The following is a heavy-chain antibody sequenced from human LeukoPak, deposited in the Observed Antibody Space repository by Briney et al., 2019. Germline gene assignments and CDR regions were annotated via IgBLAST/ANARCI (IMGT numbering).Heavy chain of an antibody. CDR1: GFNFSSFG. J-gene: IGHJ1*01. CDR2: IWFDGSRE. D-gene: IGHD2-15*01. CDR3: RATPPINTAGRSTYSAF. Sequence: GGSLRLFCAACGFNFSSFGMQWVRQARGEGLEGVALIWFDGSRENCADSVGGRFSISRDNFNNAVYLQVTSLRAGDRALLYLRATPPINTAGRSTYSAFWSRGTLVIVP. V-gene: IGHV3-33*01.